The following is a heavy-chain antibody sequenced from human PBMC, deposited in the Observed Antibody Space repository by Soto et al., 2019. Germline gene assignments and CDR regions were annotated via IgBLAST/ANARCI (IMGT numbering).Heavy chain of an antibody. CDR2: ISYDGSNK. D-gene: IGHD6-6*01. Sequence: PGGSLRLSCAASGFTFSSYAMHWVRQAPGKGLEWVAVISYDGSNKYYADSVKGRFTISRDNSKNTLYLQMNSLRAEDTAVYYCARGYIAALAYYYYGMDVWGQGTTVTVSS. V-gene: IGHV3-30-3*01. CDR1: GFTFSSYA. J-gene: IGHJ6*02. CDR3: ARGYIAALAYYYYGMDV.